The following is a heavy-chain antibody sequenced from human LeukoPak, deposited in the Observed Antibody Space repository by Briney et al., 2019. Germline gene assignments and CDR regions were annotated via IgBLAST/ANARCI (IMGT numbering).Heavy chain of an antibody. Sequence: PGGSLRLSCAASGFTFTNYAIHWVRQAPGKGLEWLAVVSSDETTKFYADSVKGQFTISRDNSKNTVYLQMDSLRTEDTAVYYCARDLAGSFLADYWGQGTLVTVSS. V-gene: IGHV3-30-3*01. CDR2: VSSDETTK. CDR1: GFTFTNYA. D-gene: IGHD1-26*01. J-gene: IGHJ4*02. CDR3: ARDLAGSFLADY.